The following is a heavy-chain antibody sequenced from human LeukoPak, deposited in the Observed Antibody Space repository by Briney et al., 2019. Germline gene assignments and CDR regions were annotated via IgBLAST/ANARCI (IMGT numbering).Heavy chain of an antibody. Sequence: GGSLRLSCAASGFSFSTYAMRWVRQAPGEGLGWVAVISYDGSDKYYADSVKGRFTISRDNSKNTLFLQMNSLRAEDTAVYYCAKSYSNGWFAVDHWGQGTLVTVSS. D-gene: IGHD6-19*01. J-gene: IGHJ4*02. V-gene: IGHV3-30*18. CDR3: AKSYSNGWFAVDH. CDR1: GFSFSTYA. CDR2: ISYDGSDK.